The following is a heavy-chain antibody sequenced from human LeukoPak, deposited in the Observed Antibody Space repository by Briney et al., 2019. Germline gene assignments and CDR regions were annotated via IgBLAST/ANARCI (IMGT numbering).Heavy chain of an antibody. Sequence: GGSLRLSCAASGFTFSSYAMHWVRQAPGKGLEWVSVISYDGSNKYYADSVKGRFTISRDNSKNTLYLQMNSLRAEDTAVYYCAIASRAYGISWPPDYWGQGTLVTVSS. CDR2: ISYDGSNK. CDR3: AIASRAYGISWPPDY. V-gene: IGHV3-30-3*01. J-gene: IGHJ4*02. CDR1: GFTFSSYA. D-gene: IGHD6-13*01.